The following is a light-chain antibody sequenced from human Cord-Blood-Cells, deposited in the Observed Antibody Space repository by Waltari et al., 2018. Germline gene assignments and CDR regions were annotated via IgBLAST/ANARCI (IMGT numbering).Light chain of an antibody. J-gene: IGKJ3*01. CDR3: QQRSNWPFT. CDR2: DAS. Sequence: EIVLTLSTATLSLSPGERATLSCSASQSVTSYLAWYQQKPGQAPRLLIYDASNRATGIPARFSGSGSWTDFTLTISSLEPEDFAVYYCQQRSNWPFTLGPGTKVDI. V-gene: IGKV3-11*01. CDR1: QSVTSY.